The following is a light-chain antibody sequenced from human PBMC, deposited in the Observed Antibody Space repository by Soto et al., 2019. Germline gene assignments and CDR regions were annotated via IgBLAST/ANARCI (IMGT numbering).Light chain of an antibody. CDR3: SSYTSSSTYV. J-gene: IGLJ1*01. CDR2: EVS. CDR1: SSDVGGYNY. V-gene: IGLV2-14*01. Sequence: QSVLTQPASVSGSPGQSVTISCTGTSSDVGGYNYVSWYQQHPGKAPKLMIYEVSNRPSGVSNRFSGSKYGNTAYLTVSGLQAEDEAYYYCSSYTSSSTYVFVTGTKVTVL.